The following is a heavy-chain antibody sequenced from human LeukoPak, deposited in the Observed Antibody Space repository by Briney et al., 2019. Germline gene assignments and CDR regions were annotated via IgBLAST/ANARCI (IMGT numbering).Heavy chain of an antibody. CDR3: ARVRSSSWIFDY. Sequence: SETLSLTCTVSGGSISSGGYYWSWIRQHPGKGLEWIGYIYYSGSTYYNPSLKSRVTISVDTSKNQFSLKLSSVTAAGTAVYYCARVRSSSWIFDYWGQGTLVTVSS. V-gene: IGHV4-31*03. CDR1: GGSISSGGYY. J-gene: IGHJ4*02. D-gene: IGHD6-13*01. CDR2: IYYSGST.